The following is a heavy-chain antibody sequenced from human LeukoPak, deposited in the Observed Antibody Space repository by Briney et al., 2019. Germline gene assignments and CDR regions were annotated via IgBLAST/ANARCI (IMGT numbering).Heavy chain of an antibody. Sequence: GGSLRLSCAASGFTFSGSAMHWVRQASGKGLEWVGRIRSKANSYATAYAASVKGRFTISRDDSKNTAYLQMNSLKTEDTAVYYCTRHLEVYSYGFGGRTPEDVWGKGTTVTVSS. CDR1: GFTFSGSA. V-gene: IGHV3-73*01. J-gene: IGHJ6*04. CDR3: TRHLEVYSYGFGGRTPEDV. D-gene: IGHD5-18*01. CDR2: IRSKANSYAT.